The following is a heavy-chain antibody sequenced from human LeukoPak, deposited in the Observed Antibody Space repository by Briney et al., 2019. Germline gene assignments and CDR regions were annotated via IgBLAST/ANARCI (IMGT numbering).Heavy chain of an antibody. V-gene: IGHV4-39*01. D-gene: IGHD4-17*01. J-gene: IGHJ4*02. CDR2: MSHSGTS. CDR1: GGSVSSSSYY. Sequence: SETLSLTCTVSGGSVSSSSYYWGWVRQPPGKGLEWIGLMSHSGTSAYNASLEGRLTISVDTSKNQFSLRLTSVTAADTAVYCSRSHGAYWGQGTLVTVSS. CDR3: RSHGAY.